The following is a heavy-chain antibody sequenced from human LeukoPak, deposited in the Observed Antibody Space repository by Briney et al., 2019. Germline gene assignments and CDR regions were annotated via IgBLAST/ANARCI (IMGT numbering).Heavy chain of an antibody. V-gene: IGHV3-48*01. CDR2: ISSSSSTI. CDR1: GLTFSSYG. D-gene: IGHD2-15*01. J-gene: IGHJ3*02. Sequence: GGSLRLSCAASGLTFSSYGMNWLRQAPGKGLEGVSYISSSSSTIYYTDFVKGRFTISRDNAKNSLYLQMNSLRAEDTAVYYCARVRMNAFDIWGQGTMVTVSS. CDR3: ARVRMNAFDI.